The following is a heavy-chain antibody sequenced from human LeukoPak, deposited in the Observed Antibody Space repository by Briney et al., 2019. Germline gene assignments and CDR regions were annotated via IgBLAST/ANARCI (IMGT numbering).Heavy chain of an antibody. CDR3: ARANYGDYTFDY. J-gene: IGHJ4*02. D-gene: IGHD4-17*01. Sequence: PGGSLRLSCAASGFTVSTNYMSWVRQTPGKGLEWVSVLYSDGSTYYLDSVKGRFTISRDNSKNTVYLQMNSLRAEDTAVYYCARANYGDYTFDYWGQGTLVTVSS. CDR1: GFTVSTNY. V-gene: IGHV3-66*01. CDR2: LYSDGST.